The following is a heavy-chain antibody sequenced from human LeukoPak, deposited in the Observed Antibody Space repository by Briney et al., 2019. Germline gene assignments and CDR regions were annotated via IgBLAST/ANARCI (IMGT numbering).Heavy chain of an antibody. J-gene: IGHJ6*02. V-gene: IGHV1-2*02. CDR2: INPNSGGT. CDR1: GYTFTGYY. D-gene: IGHD2-15*01. Sequence: ASVKVSCKASGYTFTGYYMHWVRQAPGQGLEWMGWINPNSGGTNYAQKFQGRVTMTRDTSISTAYMELSRLRSDDTAVYYCARDRAYCSGGSCYPVLYGMDVWGQGTTVTVSS. CDR3: ARDRAYCSGGSCYPVLYGMDV.